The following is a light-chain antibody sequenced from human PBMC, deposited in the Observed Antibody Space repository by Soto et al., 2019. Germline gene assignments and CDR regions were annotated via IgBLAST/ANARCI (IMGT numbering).Light chain of an antibody. CDR3: ASYTSSSTSVI. V-gene: IGLV2-14*01. CDR2: EVS. CDR1: SSDVGGYKY. Sequence: QSALTQPASVSGSPGQSITISCTGTSSDVGGYKYVSWYQQHPDKAPKLIIFEVSNRPSGISSRFSGSKSGNTDSLTTSGLQAEDEADYYCASYTSSSTSVIFGRGTKLTVL. J-gene: IGLJ2*01.